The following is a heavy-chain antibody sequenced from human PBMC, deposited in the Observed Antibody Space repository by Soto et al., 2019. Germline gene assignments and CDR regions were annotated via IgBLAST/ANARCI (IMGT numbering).Heavy chain of an antibody. D-gene: IGHD6-13*01. CDR1: GGSISSSSYY. Sequence: SETLSLTCTVSGGSISSSSYYWGWIRQPPGKGLEWIGSIYYSGSTYYNPSLKSRVTISVDTSKNQFSLKLSSVTAADTAVYYCARHVLGTQAAAGTVRYFDLWGRGTLVTVSS. J-gene: IGHJ2*01. V-gene: IGHV4-39*01. CDR3: ARHVLGTQAAAGTVRYFDL. CDR2: IYYSGST.